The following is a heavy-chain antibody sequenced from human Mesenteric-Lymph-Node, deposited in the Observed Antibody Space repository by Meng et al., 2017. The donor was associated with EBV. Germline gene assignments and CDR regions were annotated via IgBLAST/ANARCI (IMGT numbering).Heavy chain of an antibody. CDR2: VFHSGST. Sequence: QVQLQESGPRLVKPSATLSLTCAVSGASITTGNWWSWVRQTPGKGLEWIGAVFHSGSTNYNPSLKSRVTISVDKSKNQFSLEVTSVTAADAAVYYCVRGLGGSGNYYFDYWGQGTLVTVSS. CDR1: GASITTGNW. J-gene: IGHJ4*02. CDR3: VRGLGGSGNYYFDY. V-gene: IGHV4-4*02. D-gene: IGHD3-10*01.